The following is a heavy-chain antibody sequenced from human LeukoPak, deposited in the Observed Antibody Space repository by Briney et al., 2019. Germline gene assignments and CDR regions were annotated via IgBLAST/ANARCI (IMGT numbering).Heavy chain of an antibody. J-gene: IGHJ6*03. CDR1: PGSMDSGLYY. CDR3: ARETKDIYSPSWGLYDTYYYIDA. V-gene: IGHV4-61*02. D-gene: IGHD5/OR15-5a*01. Sequence: SETLSLTCAVSPGSMDSGLYYWTWIRQPAGKGLEWIGRISNNGGTAYNPSLRSRVTITIDTSNNHLSLKLTSVTAADTALYYCARETKDIYSPSWGLYDTYYYIDAWGEGTTVTVSS. CDR2: ISNNGGT.